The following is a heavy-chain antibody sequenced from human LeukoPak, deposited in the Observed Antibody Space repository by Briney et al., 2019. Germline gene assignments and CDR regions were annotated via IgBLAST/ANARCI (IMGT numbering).Heavy chain of an antibody. CDR3: ASGGLYYWFDP. J-gene: IGHJ5*02. CDR2: ISHSGST. V-gene: IGHV4-34*01. Sequence: SSETLSLTCVVYGGSFSTYYWSWIRQPPGKGLEWIGEISHSGSTNYNPSLKSRVTISLDTSKNQFSLKLSSVTAADTAVYYCASGGLYYWFDPWGKGTLVTVSS. D-gene: IGHD2-21*01. CDR1: GGSFSTYY.